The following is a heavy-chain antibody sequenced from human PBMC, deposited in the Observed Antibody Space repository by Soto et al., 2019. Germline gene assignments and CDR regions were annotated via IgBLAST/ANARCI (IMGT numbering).Heavy chain of an antibody. V-gene: IGHV3-30-3*01. CDR1: GFTFSSYA. D-gene: IGHD4-4*01. Sequence: QVQLVESGGGVVQPGRSLRLSCAASGFTFSSYAMHWVRQAPGKGLEWVAVISYDGSNKYYADSVKGRFTISRDNSKNTLYLQMNSLRAEDTAVYYCARDDTVTRSHYYYYYGMDVWGQGTTDTVSS. J-gene: IGHJ6*02. CDR3: ARDDTVTRSHYYYYYGMDV. CDR2: ISYDGSNK.